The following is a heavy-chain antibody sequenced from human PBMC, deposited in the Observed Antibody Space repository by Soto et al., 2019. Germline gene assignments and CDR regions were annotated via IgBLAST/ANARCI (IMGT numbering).Heavy chain of an antibody. J-gene: IGHJ4*02. CDR1: GYSFTSYW. CDR3: ARQSIAARPNFDY. CDR2: IYPGDSDT. D-gene: IGHD6-6*01. Sequence: GESLKISCKGSGYSFTSYWIGWVRQMPGKGLEWMGIIYPGDSDTRYSPSFQGQVTISADKSISTAYLQWGSLKASDTAMYYCARQSIAARPNFDYWGQGTLVTVSS. V-gene: IGHV5-51*01.